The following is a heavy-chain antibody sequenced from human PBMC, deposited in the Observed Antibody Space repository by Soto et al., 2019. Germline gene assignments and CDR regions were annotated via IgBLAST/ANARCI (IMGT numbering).Heavy chain of an antibody. D-gene: IGHD6-19*01. CDR3: ARHVNLPLAGTGFGS. J-gene: IGHJ4*02. V-gene: IGHV4-30-4*01. Sequence: SETLSLTCAVSGGSISSGGYYWSWIRQPPGKGLEWIGYIYYSGSTYYNPSLKSRVTISVDTSKNHFSLKLSSVTAADTAVYYCARHVNLPLAGTGFGSWGRGTLVTVSS. CDR2: IYYSGST. CDR1: GGSISSGGYY.